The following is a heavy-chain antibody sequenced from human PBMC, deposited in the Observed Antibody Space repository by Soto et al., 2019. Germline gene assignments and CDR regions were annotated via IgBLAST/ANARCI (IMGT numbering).Heavy chain of an antibody. J-gene: IGHJ4*02. Sequence: GGSLRLSCAASGFTFNTYNMNWVRQAPGKGLEWVPYISDSSSTIHYADSVKGRFTISRDNAKNSLYLQMNSLRAEDTAVYYCARDDYPYYDDSSGYHFDYWGQGALVTVSS. CDR2: ISDSSSTI. CDR3: ARDDYPYYDDSSGYHFDY. D-gene: IGHD3-22*01. CDR1: GFTFNTYN. V-gene: IGHV3-48*01.